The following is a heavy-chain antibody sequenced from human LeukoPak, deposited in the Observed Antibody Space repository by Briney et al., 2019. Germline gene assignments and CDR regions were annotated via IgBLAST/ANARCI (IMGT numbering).Heavy chain of an antibody. V-gene: IGHV3-9*01. CDR2: ISWNSGSI. D-gene: IGHD6-13*01. CDR3: AKGIGSSWYGDAFDI. CDR1: GFTFDDYA. J-gene: IGHJ3*02. Sequence: PGGSLRLSCAASGFTFDDYAMHWVRHAPGKGLEWVSGISWNSGSIGYADSVKGRFTISRDNAKNSLYLQMNSLRAEDTALYYCAKGIGSSWYGDAFDIWGQGTMVTVSS.